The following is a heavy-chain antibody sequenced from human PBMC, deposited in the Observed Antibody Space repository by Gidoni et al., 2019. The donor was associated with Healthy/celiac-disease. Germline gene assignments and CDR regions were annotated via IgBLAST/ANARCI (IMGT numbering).Heavy chain of an antibody. J-gene: IGHJ4*02. CDR1: GFSLTSYW. CDR2: SYPVNSDT. V-gene: IGHV5-51*01. Sequence: VQPVQSGAAASQPGESMTIASNGSGFSLTSYWLGWVRPMPGEGLEWMGISYPVNSDTSYSPSVQGQVTISADKSISTAYLQWSRVKAADTAMYYCAGLDGTVAGTGVDYWGQGTLVTVSS. CDR3: AGLDGTVAGTGVDY. D-gene: IGHD6-19*01.